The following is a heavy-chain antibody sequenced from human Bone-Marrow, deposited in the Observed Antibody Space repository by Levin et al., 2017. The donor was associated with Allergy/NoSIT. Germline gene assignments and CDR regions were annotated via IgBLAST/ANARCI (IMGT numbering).Heavy chain of an antibody. V-gene: IGHV4-59*01. CDR3: ARSPGSSGWYDFDY. CDR1: GGSISSYY. Sequence: NASETLSLTCTVSGGSISSYYWSWIRQPPGKGLEWIGYIYYSGSTNYNPSLKSRVTISVDTSKNQFSLKLSSVTAADTAVYYCARSPGSSGWYDFDYWGQGTLVTVSS. D-gene: IGHD6-19*01. J-gene: IGHJ4*02. CDR2: IYYSGST.